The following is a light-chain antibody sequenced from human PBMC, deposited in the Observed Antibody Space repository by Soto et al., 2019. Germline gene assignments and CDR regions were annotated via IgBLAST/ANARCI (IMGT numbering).Light chain of an antibody. CDR3: QSYDSSLSGYVV. CDR2: GHS. CDR1: SSNIWAGYD. J-gene: IGLJ2*01. Sequence: QPVLTQPPSVSGAPGQRVTISCTGSSSNIWAGYDVHWYQQLPGTAPKLLIYGHSNRPSGVPDRFSGSKSGTSASLAITGLQAEDEADYYCQSYDSSLSGYVVFGGGPKLTVL. V-gene: IGLV1-40*01.